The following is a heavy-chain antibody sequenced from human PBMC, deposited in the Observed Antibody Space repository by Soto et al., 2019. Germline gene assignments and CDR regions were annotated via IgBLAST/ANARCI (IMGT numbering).Heavy chain of an antibody. Sequence: GGSLRLSCNFSFSMYSMDWVRQAPGKGLEWVASISSGSALIKYADSVKGRFTISRDNAKNSVSLQMDSLRVEDTAMYYCTRDQGGSYDSWFDPWGRGTLVTVSS. V-gene: IGHV3-21*01. CDR3: TRDQGGSYDSWFDP. J-gene: IGHJ5*02. CDR2: ISSGSALI. D-gene: IGHD1-26*01. CDR1: SFSMYS.